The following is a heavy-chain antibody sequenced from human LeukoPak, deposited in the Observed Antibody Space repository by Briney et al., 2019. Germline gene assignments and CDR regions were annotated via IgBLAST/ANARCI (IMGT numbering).Heavy chain of an antibody. CDR3: ASRAMVRGPYYFDC. CDR2: FDPEDGET. D-gene: IGHD3-10*01. Sequence: ASVKVSCKVSGYTLTELSMHWVRQAPGKGLEWVGGFDPEDGETIYAQKFQGRVTMTEDTSTDTAYMELSSLRSEDTAVYYCASRAMVRGPYYFDCWGQGTLVTVSS. J-gene: IGHJ4*02. CDR1: GYTLTELS. V-gene: IGHV1-24*01.